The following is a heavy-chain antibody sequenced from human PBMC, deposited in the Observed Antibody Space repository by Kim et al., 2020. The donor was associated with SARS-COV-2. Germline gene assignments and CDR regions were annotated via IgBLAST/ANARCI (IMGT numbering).Heavy chain of an antibody. D-gene: IGHD6-13*01. V-gene: IGHV3-64D*06. CDR2: ISDDGGTS. J-gene: IGHJ4*02. CDR3: VKASSTWYLAFEY. Sequence: GGSLRLSCSASGFSFNSYAMHWVRQAPGRGLEYVSAISDDGGTSYYTVSVKGRFTISRDNSRNTLYLQMNSLRVDDTAMYYCVKASSTWYLAFEYWGQVT. CDR1: GFSFNSYA.